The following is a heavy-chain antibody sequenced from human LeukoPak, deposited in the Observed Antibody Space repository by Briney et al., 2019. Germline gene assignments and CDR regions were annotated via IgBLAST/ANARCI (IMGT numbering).Heavy chain of an antibody. CDR3: ARAHNLYCSSTSCYFPY. V-gene: IGHV1-3*01. Sequence: ASVKVSCKASGYTFTSYAMHWVRQAPGQRLEWMGWINAGNGNTKYSQKFQGRVTITRDTSASTAYMELSSLRSEDTAVYYCARAHNLYCSSTSCYFPYWGQGTLVTVSS. J-gene: IGHJ4*02. D-gene: IGHD2-2*01. CDR1: GYTFTSYA. CDR2: INAGNGNT.